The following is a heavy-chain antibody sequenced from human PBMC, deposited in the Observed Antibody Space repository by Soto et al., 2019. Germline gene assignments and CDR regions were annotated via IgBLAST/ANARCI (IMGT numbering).Heavy chain of an antibody. CDR2: IKSKAECGTT. CDR3: FIVVVAAPTLEDY. CDR1: GFTFSNAW. V-gene: IGHV3-15*01. Sequence: EVRLVESGGGLAKPGGSLRLSCAASGFTFSNAWMGWVRQAPGKGLEWVGRIKSKAECGTTDYAAPVKGRFTISRDDSKNTLYLQMNSLKTEDTAVYYCFIVVVAAPTLEDYWGQGTLVTVSS. D-gene: IGHD2-15*01. J-gene: IGHJ4*02.